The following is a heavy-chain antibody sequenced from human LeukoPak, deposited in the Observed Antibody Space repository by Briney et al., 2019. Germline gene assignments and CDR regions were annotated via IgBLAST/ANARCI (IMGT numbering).Heavy chain of an antibody. Sequence: GGSLRLSCAASGFTFSSYGMHWVRQAPGKGLEGVAVISYDGSNKYYADSVKGRFTISRDNSKNTLYLQMNSLRAEDTAVYYCAKDEYQLLWGFDYWGQGTLVTVSS. CDR1: GFTFSSYG. D-gene: IGHD2-2*01. V-gene: IGHV3-30*18. CDR2: ISYDGSNK. J-gene: IGHJ4*02. CDR3: AKDEYQLLWGFDY.